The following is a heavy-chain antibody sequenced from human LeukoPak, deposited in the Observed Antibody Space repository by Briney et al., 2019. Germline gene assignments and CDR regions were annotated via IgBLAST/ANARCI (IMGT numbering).Heavy chain of an antibody. CDR3: ARAVTDSSGYYYWFDP. CDR1: GYTFTSYD. D-gene: IGHD3-22*01. V-gene: IGHV1-8*01. CDR2: MDPNSGNT. Sequence: ASVKVSCKASGYTFTSYDINWVRQATGQGLEWMGWMDPNSGNTGCAQKFQGRVTMTRNTSISTAYMVLSSLRSEDTAVYYCARAVTDSSGYYYWFDPWGQGTLVTVSS. J-gene: IGHJ5*02.